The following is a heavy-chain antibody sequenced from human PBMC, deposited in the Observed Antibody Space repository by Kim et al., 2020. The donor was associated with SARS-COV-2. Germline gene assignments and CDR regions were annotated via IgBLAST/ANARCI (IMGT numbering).Heavy chain of an antibody. V-gene: IGHV1-3*01. D-gene: IGHD2-2*01. CDR3: ARAKTSFDY. CDR2: GNT. Sequence: GNTKYSQKFQGRVTITRDTSASTAYMELSSLRSEDTAVYYCARAKTSFDYWGQGTLVTVSS. J-gene: IGHJ4*02.